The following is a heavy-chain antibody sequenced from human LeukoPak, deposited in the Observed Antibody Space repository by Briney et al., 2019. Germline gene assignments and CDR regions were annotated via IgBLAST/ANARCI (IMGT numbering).Heavy chain of an antibody. CDR3: ARRRDDILTGYSYFDF. V-gene: IGHV5-51*01. Sequence: GESLKISCKGSGYSFSSYWIGWVRQMPGKGLEWMGIIYPGDSDARYSPSFQGQVTLSADKSISTAYLQWSSLKASDTAMYYCARRRDDILTGYSYFDFWGQGTLSPSPQ. D-gene: IGHD3-9*01. J-gene: IGHJ4*02. CDR2: IYPGDSDA. CDR1: GYSFSSYW.